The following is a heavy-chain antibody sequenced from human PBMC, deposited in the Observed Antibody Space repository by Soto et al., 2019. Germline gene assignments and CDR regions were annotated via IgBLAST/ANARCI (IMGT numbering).Heavy chain of an antibody. Sequence: QVQLVQSGAEVKKPGSSVKVSCKASGGTFSSYAISWVRQAPGQGLEWMGGIIPIFGTATYAQKFQGRVTITADESTSTAYMELSSLRSEDTAVYYCVCSGGSCYASNWFDPWGQGTLVTVSS. CDR3: VCSGGSCYASNWFDP. CDR2: IIPIFGTA. D-gene: IGHD2-15*01. V-gene: IGHV1-69*12. J-gene: IGHJ5*02. CDR1: GGTFSSYA.